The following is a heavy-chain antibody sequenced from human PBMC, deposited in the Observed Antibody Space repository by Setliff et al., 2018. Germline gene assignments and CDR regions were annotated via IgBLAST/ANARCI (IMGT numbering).Heavy chain of an antibody. CDR1: GFTFSSYW. CDR2: INSDGSST. J-gene: IGHJ6*02. V-gene: IGHV3-74*01. D-gene: IGHD3-9*01. CDR3: ARDYVLRYFDRPHTLWSYYYYVMDV. Sequence: LRLSCAASGFTFSSYWMHWVRQAPGKGLVWVSRINSDGSSTSYADSVKGRFTISRDNAKNTLYLQMNSLRAEDTAVYYCARDYVLRYFDRPHTLWSYYYYVMDVWGQGTTVTVSS.